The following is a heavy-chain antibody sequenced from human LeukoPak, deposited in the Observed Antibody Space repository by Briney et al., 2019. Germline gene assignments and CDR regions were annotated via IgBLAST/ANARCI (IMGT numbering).Heavy chain of an antibody. CDR2: ISHDGTNQ. J-gene: IGHJ4*02. Sequence: PGGSLRLSCAASGFTFSSYGMHWVRQAPGKGLEWVAVISHDGTNQYYADSVKGRFTISRDNSKNTLYVQMNILRAEDTAVYYCAKDVDPFGSGSYVEGFDYWGQGTLVTVSS. CDR3: AKDVDPFGSGSYVEGFDY. CDR1: GFTFSSYG. D-gene: IGHD3-10*01. V-gene: IGHV3-30*18.